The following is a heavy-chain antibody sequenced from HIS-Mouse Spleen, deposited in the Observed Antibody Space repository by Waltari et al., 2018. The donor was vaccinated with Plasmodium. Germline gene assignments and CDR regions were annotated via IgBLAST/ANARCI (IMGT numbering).Heavy chain of an antibody. CDR2: INHSGST. D-gene: IGHD3-10*01. Sequence: QVQLQPWGAGLLKPSETLSLTCAIYGGSFRGYFCGWIRQPPGKGLEWIGEINHSGSTNYNPSLKSRVTISVDTSKNQFSLKLSSVTAADTAVYYCARGLRGHYWYFDLWGRGTLVTVSS. CDR1: GGSFRGYF. J-gene: IGHJ2*01. V-gene: IGHV4-34*01. CDR3: ARGLRGHYWYFDL.